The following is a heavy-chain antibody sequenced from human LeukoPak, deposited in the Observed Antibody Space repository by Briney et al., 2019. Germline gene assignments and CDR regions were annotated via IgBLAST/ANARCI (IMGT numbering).Heavy chain of an antibody. J-gene: IGHJ4*02. V-gene: IGHV3-30-3*01. CDR1: GFTFRNYV. CDR2: TSSDLNVK. CDR3: AREGYYGSGSPPSLYFDH. Sequence: GGSLRLSCAASGFTFRNYVIHWVRQAPGKGLEWVAVTSSDLNVKLYADSVKGRFTISRDNSRSTLYLQMNSLRPEDTAIYYCAREGYYGSGSPPSLYFDHWGQGTLVTVSS. D-gene: IGHD3-10*01.